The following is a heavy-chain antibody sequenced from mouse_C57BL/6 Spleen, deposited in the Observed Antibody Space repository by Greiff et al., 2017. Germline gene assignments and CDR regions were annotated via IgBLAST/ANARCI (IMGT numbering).Heavy chain of an antibody. D-gene: IGHD1-1*01. CDR2: IDPSDSYT. V-gene: IGHV1-50*01. CDR1: GYTFTSYW. CDR3: ARGALYGSSGFDY. Sequence: QVQLQQPGAELVKPGASVKLSCKASGYTFTSYWMQWVKQRPGQGLEWIGEIDPSDSYTNYNQKFKGKATLTVDTSSSTAYMQLSSLTSEDSAVYYCARGALYGSSGFDYWGQGTTLTVSS. J-gene: IGHJ2*01.